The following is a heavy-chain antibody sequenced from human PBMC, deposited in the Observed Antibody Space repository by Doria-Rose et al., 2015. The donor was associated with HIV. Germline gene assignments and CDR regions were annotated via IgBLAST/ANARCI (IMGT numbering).Heavy chain of an antibody. J-gene: IGHJ4*02. CDR3: ARGGTRWPFDY. CDR1: GYTFTNYD. Sequence: QVQLVQSGTEVKKPGASVKGSCKASGYTFTNYDVTWGRQATGHGLEWMGWMNPNSTNTGYAQKFQGRVTMTRDTSISTAYMELSSLTSEDTAVYYCARGGTRWPFDYWGQGTLVTVSS. V-gene: IGHV1-8*02. CDR2: MNPNSTNT. D-gene: IGHD4-17*01.